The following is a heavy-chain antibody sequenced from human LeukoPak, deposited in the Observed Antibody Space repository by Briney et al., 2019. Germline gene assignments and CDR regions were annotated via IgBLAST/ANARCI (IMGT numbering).Heavy chain of an antibody. CDR1: GGSFSGYY. CDR3: ARGQYYHDSSGTNLFDY. V-gene: IGHV4-34*01. J-gene: IGHJ4*02. D-gene: IGHD3-22*01. CDR2: INHSGST. Sequence: PSETLSLTCAVYGGSFSGYYWSWIRQPPGKGLEWIGEINHSGSTNYNPSLKSRVTISVDTSKNQFSLKLSSVTAADTAVYYCARGQYYHDSSGTNLFDYWGQGTLVTVSS.